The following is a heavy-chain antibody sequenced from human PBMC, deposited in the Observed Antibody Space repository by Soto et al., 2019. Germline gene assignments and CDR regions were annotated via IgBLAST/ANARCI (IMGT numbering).Heavy chain of an antibody. V-gene: IGHV3-7*03. CDR1: GFTFRSYW. CDR2: IKQDGSEK. Sequence: GGSLRLSCAASGFTFRSYWMSWVRQAPGKGLEWVANIKQDGSEKYYVDSVKGRFTISRDNAKNSLYLQMNSLRAEDTAVYYCASCIAVAGAEYFQHWGQGTLVTVSS. J-gene: IGHJ1*01. CDR3: ASCIAVAGAEYFQH. D-gene: IGHD6-19*01.